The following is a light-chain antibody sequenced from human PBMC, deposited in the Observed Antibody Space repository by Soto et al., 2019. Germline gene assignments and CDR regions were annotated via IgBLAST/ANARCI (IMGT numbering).Light chain of an antibody. CDR3: QQYNNWPPWT. CDR1: QIVSSN. CDR2: GAY. V-gene: IGKV3-15*01. J-gene: IGKJ1*01. Sequence: EIVLTTSPATLSLSPGARATLSCRASQIVSSNLAWYQQKPGQAHRLLIYGAYTRATGIPARFSGSGSGTEFTLTISSLQSEDLAVYYCQQYNNWPPWTVGQGTKVEIK.